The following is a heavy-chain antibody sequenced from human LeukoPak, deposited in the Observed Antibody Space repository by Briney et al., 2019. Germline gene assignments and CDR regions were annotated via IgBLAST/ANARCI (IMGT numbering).Heavy chain of an antibody. CDR2: IIPIFGTA. V-gene: IGHV1-69*13. J-gene: IGHJ4*02. Sequence: SVKVSCKASGGTFSSYAISWVRQAPGQGLEWMGGIIPIFGTANYAQKFQGRVTITADESTSTAYMELSSLRSEDTAVYYCARDGGGSYNPEPYYFDYWGQGTLVTVSS. D-gene: IGHD1-26*01. CDR1: GGTFSSYA. CDR3: ARDGGGSYNPEPYYFDY.